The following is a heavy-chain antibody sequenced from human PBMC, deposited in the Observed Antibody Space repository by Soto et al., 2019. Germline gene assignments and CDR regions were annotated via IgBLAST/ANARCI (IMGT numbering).Heavy chain of an antibody. CDR2: ISSSSSTI. V-gene: IGHV3-48*01. D-gene: IGHD6-13*01. Sequence: GGSLRLSCAASGFTFSSYSMKWGRQAPGKGLEWVSYISSSSSTIYYADSVKGRFTISRDNAKNSLYLQMNSLRAEDTAVYYCARDHSSWYGGGYDAFESWGQGTMVTVS. CDR1: GFTFSSYS. J-gene: IGHJ3*02. CDR3: ARDHSSWYGGGYDAFES.